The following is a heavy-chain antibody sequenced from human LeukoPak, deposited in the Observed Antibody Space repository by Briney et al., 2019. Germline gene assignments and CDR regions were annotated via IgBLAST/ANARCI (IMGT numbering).Heavy chain of an antibody. CDR3: ASPYYYDSSGYYYVDY. J-gene: IGHJ4*02. D-gene: IGHD3-22*01. CDR2: INYSGST. CDR1: GGSISSGDSF. Sequence: TSETLSLTCTVSGGSISSGDSFWSWIRQAPGKGLEWIGYINYSGSTYYNPSLKSRLLISADMSKNQFSLKLSSVTAADTAVYYCASPYYYDSSGYYYVDYWGQGTLVTVSS. V-gene: IGHV4-30-4*01.